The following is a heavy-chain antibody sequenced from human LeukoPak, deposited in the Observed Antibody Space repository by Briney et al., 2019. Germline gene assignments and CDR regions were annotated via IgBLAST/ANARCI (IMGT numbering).Heavy chain of an antibody. J-gene: IGHJ4*02. D-gene: IGHD3-16*01. CDR3: ARDSYDYVWGSSNFDY. CDR1: GGSISSGSYY. V-gene: IGHV4-61*02. Sequence: SETLSLTCTVSGGSISSGSYYWSWLRQPAGKGLEWIGRIYTSGSTNYNPSLKSRVTISVDTSKNQFSLELSSVTAADTAVYYCARDSYDYVWGSSNFDYWGQGTLVTVSS. CDR2: IYTSGST.